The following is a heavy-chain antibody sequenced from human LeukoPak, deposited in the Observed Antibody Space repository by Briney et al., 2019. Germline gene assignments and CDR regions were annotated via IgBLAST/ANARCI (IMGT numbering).Heavy chain of an antibody. CDR3: VRRGDASSGWGDRDY. CDR1: GFTFNRNA. CDR2: IGGSDERT. D-gene: IGHD6-19*01. J-gene: IGHJ4*02. V-gene: IGHV3-23*01. Sequence: GGSLRLSCAASGFTFNRNAMSWVRQAPGKGLEWVSTIGGSDERTFYADSVEGRFTISRDNSKNMLYLQMSSLTGEDTALYYCVRRGDASSGWGDRDYWGQGALVTVSS.